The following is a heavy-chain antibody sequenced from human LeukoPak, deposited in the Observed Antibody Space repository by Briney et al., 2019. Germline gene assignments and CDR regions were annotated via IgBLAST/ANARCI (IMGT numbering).Heavy chain of an antibody. D-gene: IGHD3-22*01. CDR1: GGSISRCY. J-gene: IGHJ4*02. Sequence: SETLSLTCSVSGGSISRCYWSWIRQPPGKGLEWIGYIHYSGSTNYNPSLKSRVTILVDTSKNQFSLKLSSVNAADTAMYYCATHYYYDGSGYFDHWGQGTLVTVSS. CDR2: IHYSGST. V-gene: IGHV4-59*01. CDR3: ATHYYYDGSGYFDH.